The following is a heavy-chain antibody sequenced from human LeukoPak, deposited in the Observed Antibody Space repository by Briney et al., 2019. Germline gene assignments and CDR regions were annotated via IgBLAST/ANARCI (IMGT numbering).Heavy chain of an antibody. CDR3: ARISLRTKLPTYYFDY. D-gene: IGHD1-26*01. CDR1: GYSISSGYY. Sequence: SETLSLTCTVSGYSISSGYYWGWIRQPPGKGLEWIGSIYHSGSTYYNPSLKSRVTISVDTSKNQFSLKLSSVTAADTAVYYCARISLRTKLPTYYFDYWGQGTLVTVSS. J-gene: IGHJ4*02. CDR2: IYHSGST. V-gene: IGHV4-38-2*02.